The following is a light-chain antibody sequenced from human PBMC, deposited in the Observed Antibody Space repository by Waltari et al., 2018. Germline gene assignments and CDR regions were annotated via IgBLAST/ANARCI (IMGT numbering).Light chain of an antibody. CDR1: SGHSSYA. J-gene: IGLJ2*01. CDR3: QTWVTGIQV. V-gene: IGLV4-69*01. CDR2: VNSDGSH. Sequence: QLVLTQSPSASASLGASVKLTCTLSSGHSSYAIAWHPQQPAKGPRYLMKVNSDGSHKKGDGIPDRFSGSSSGTERYLTISSLQSEDEADYYCQTWVTGIQVFGGGTKLTVL.